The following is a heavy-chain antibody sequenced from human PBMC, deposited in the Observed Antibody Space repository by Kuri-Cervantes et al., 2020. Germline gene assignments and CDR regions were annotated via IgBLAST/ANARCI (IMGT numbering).Heavy chain of an antibody. CDR2: INHSGST. CDR3: ARGYYHMDV. Sequence: GSLRLSCAVYGGSFSGYYWSWIRQPPGKGLEWIGEINHSGSTNYNPSLKSRVTISVDTSKNRFSLKLSSVTAADTAVYYCARGYYHMDVWGEGTSVTVSS. CDR1: GGSFSGYY. J-gene: IGHJ6*03. V-gene: IGHV4-34*01.